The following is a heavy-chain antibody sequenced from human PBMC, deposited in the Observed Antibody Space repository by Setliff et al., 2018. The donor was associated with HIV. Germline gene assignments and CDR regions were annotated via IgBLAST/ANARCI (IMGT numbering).Heavy chain of an antibody. V-gene: IGHV7-4-1*01. J-gene: IGHJ6*03. D-gene: IGHD3-3*01. CDR2: INTNTGNP. CDR3: TRDHTPPPNYDFWSGQIDLSNIFYYMDV. Sequence: GASVKVSCKASGYSLTSYSINWVRQAPGQGLEWMGYINTNTGNPTYAQGFTGRFVFSVDTPVSTAYLQIFSLKTEDTAVYYCTRDHTPPPNYDFWSGQIDLSNIFYYMDVWGTGSPVTVSS. CDR1: GYSLTSYS.